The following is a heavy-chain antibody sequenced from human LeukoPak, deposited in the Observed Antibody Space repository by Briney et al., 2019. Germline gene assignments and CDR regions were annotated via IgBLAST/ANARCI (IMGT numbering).Heavy chain of an antibody. CDR1: GGSISSYY. CDR3: ARGSSFYPAVDY. CDR2: IYYSGST. Sequence: PSETLSLTCTVSGGSISSYYWSWIRQPPGKGLEWIGYIYYSGSTNYNPSLKSRVTISVDTSKNQFSLKLSSVTAADTAVYYCARGSSFYPAVDYWGQGTLVTVSS. D-gene: IGHD3-3*01. J-gene: IGHJ4*02. V-gene: IGHV4-59*01.